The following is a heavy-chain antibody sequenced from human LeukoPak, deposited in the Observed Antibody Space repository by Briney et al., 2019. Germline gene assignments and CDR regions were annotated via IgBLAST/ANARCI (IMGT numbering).Heavy chain of an antibody. CDR1: GGSISSYY. V-gene: IGHV4-59*01. D-gene: IGHD4-11*01. Sequence: SETLTLTCTVSGGSISSYYWSWIRQPPGKGLEWIGYIYYSGSTNYNPSLKSRVTISVDTSKNQFSLKLSSVTAPDTAVYYCARGDYSNYYGGNWFDPWGQGTLVTVSS. CDR2: IYYSGST. CDR3: ARGDYSNYYGGNWFDP. J-gene: IGHJ5*02.